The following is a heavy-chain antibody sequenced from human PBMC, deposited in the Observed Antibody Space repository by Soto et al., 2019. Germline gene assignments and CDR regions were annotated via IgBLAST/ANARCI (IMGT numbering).Heavy chain of an antibody. J-gene: IGHJ5*02. D-gene: IGHD6-13*01. Sequence: GESLKISCNGSGYSFTIYCIGWVLQMPGKGLEWMGIIYPGDSDTRYSPSFQGQVTISADKSISTAYLQWSSLKASDTAMYYCARRDSSSWYENWFDPWGQGTLVTVSS. CDR2: IYPGDSDT. CDR1: GYSFTIYC. CDR3: ARRDSSSWYENWFDP. V-gene: IGHV5-51*01.